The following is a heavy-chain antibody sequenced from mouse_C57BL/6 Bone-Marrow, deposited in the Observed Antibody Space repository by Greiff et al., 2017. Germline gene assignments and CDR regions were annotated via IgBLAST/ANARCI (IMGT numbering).Heavy chain of an antibody. CDR3: AEKGGYDAMDY. Sequence: VKLMESGAGLVQPSQSLSITCTASGFSFTSYGVHWVRQPPGKGLEWLGVIWRGGSTDNNDAIMSRLSITKDNSNSQVFFKMHSLQADDAARYYCAEKGGYDAMDYWGQGTSVTVSS. CDR1: GFSFTSYG. J-gene: IGHJ4*01. CDR2: IWRGGST. V-gene: IGHV2-5*01.